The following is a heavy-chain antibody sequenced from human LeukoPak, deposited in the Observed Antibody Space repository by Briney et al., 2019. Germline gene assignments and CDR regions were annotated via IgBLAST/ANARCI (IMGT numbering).Heavy chain of an antibody. CDR1: GGSFSGYY. J-gene: IGHJ5*02. D-gene: IGHD3-10*01. V-gene: IGHV4-34*01. CDR3: ARGSPILLWFGELFRNWFDP. CDR2: INHSGST. Sequence: PSETLSLTCAVYGGSFSGYYWSWIRQPPGKGLEWIGEINHSGSTNYNPSLKSRVTISVDTSKNQFSLKLSSVTAADTAVYYCARGSPILLWFGELFRNWFDPWGQGTLVTVSS.